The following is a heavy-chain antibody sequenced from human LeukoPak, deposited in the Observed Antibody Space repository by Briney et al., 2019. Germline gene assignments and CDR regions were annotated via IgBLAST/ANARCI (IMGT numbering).Heavy chain of an antibody. CDR1: GYTFTSYG. D-gene: IGHD6-13*01. CDR2: ISAYNGNT. J-gene: IGHJ4*02. V-gene: IGHV1-18*01. Sequence: GASVKVSCKASGYTFTSYGISWVRQAPGQGLEWMGWISAYNGNTNYAQKLQGRVTMTTDTSTSTAYMELRGLRSDDTAVYYCARDRVGSSSWYGSRRYLAPDYWGQGTLVTVSS. CDR3: ARDRVGSSSWYGSRRYLAPDY.